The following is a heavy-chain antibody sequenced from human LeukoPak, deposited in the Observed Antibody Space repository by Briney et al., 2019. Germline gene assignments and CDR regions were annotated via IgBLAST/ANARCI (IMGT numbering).Heavy chain of an antibody. CDR3: AGGVYGYNAFDY. CDR1: GFTFSVYG. D-gene: IGHD5/OR15-5a*01. V-gene: IGHV3-48*02. J-gene: IGHJ4*02. CDR2: ISSGRSVM. Sequence: GSLTLSCAASGFTFSVYGMSWVRQAPGKGLEWVSHISSGRSVMNYADSAKGRFTISRDNGKNSVYLQMNSLRDEDTAVYYCAGGVYGYNAFDYWGQGAPLTVSS.